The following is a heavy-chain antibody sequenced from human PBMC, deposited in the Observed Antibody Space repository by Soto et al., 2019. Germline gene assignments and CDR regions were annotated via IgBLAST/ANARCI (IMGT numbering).Heavy chain of an antibody. Sequence: GGSLRLSCAASGFTFSSYAMHWVRQAPGKGLEWVAVISYDGSNKYYADSVKGRFTISRDNSKNTLYLQMNSLRAEDTAVYYCARDHGIVGATDYYYYMDVWGKGTTVTVSS. J-gene: IGHJ6*03. CDR1: GFTFSSYA. V-gene: IGHV3-30*04. CDR3: ARDHGIVGATDYYYYMDV. CDR2: ISYDGSNK. D-gene: IGHD1-26*01.